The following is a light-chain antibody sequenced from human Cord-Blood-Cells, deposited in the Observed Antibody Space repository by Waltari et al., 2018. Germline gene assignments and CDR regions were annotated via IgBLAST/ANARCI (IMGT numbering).Light chain of an antibody. V-gene: IGLV1-47*01. CDR1: SSNIGSDD. Sequence: QSGLTPPPSAPGPPGQRVTISCFGSSSNIGSDDVSWYQQPPGTAPKLLIYRNNHRPSGVPDRFSGSKSGTSASLAISGLRSEDEADYYCAAWDDSLSGWVFGGGTKLTVL. CDR3: AAWDDSLSGWV. CDR2: RNN. J-gene: IGLJ3*02.